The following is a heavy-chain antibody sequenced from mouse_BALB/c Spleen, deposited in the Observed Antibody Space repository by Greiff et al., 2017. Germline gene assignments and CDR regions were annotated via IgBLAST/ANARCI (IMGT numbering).Heavy chain of an antibody. CDR3: TRYGSSYHYFDY. CDR2: INPSSGYT. CDR1: GYTFTSYT. V-gene: IGHV1-4*01. Sequence: QVQLQQSGAELARPGASVKMSCKASGYTFTSYTMHWVKQRPGQGLEWIGYINPSSGYTNYNQKFKDKATLTAVTSTSTAYMELSSLTNEDSAVYYCTRYGSSYHYFDYWGQGTTLTVSS. D-gene: IGHD1-1*01. J-gene: IGHJ2*01.